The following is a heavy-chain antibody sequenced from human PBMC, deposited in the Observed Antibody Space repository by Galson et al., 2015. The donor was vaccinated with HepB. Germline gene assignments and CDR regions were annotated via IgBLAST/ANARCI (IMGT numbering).Heavy chain of an antibody. CDR1: GFHFSASA. D-gene: IGHD2-8*01. V-gene: IGHV3-23*01. CDR3: ATEEWRP. J-gene: IGHJ4*02. CDR2: ITGSGGNT. Sequence: SLRLSCAASGFHFSASAMSWVRQTPGKGLEWVSAITGSGGNTYYADSVKGRFTISRDNSENTLYLQMNSLRAEDTAVYYCATEEWRPWGQGTLVTVSS.